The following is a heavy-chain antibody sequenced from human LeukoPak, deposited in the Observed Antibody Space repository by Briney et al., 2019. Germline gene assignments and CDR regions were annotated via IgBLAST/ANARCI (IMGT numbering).Heavy chain of an antibody. D-gene: IGHD3-16*01. J-gene: IGHJ4*02. V-gene: IGHV4-4*07. Sequence: PSETLSLTCTVSGGSISSYHWSWIRQPAGKGLEWIGRIYSSGSTNYNPSLKSRVTMSVDTSKNQFSLKLRSVTAADTAVYYCAREAVGSKDLDYWGQGTLVTVSS. CDR3: AREAVGSKDLDY. CDR2: IYSSGST. CDR1: GGSISSYH.